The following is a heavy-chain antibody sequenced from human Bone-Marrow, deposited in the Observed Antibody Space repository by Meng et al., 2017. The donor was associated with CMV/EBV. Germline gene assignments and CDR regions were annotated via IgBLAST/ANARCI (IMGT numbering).Heavy chain of an antibody. V-gene: IGHV4-59*01. Sequence: GSLRLSCTVSGGSISSYYWSWIRQPPGKGLEWIGYIYYSGSTNYNPSLKSRVTISVDTSKNQFSLKLSSVTAADTAVYYCAREVRKRWLQLHYFDYWGQGTLVTVSS. CDR1: GGSISSYY. J-gene: IGHJ4*02. D-gene: IGHD5-24*01. CDR2: IYYSGST. CDR3: AREVRKRWLQLHYFDY.